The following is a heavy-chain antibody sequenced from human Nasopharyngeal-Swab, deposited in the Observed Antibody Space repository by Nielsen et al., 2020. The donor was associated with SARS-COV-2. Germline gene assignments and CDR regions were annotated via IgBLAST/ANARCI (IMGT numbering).Heavy chain of an antibody. V-gene: IGHV3-9*01. J-gene: IGHJ3*02. Sequence: SLKISCAASGFTFDDYAMHWVRQAPGKGLEWVSGISWNSGTTGYADSVKGRFTISRDNSKNTLYLQMNSLRAEDTAVYYCARDYDDYGGTADAFDIWGQGTMVTVSS. CDR1: GFTFDDYA. CDR3: ARDYDDYGGTADAFDI. CDR2: ISWNSGTT. D-gene: IGHD4-23*01.